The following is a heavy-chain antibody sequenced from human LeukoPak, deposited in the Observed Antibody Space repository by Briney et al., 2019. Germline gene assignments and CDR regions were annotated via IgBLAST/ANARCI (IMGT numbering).Heavy chain of an antibody. CDR3: ASVRSSTACYFDY. V-gene: IGHV4-61*02. D-gene: IGHD2-2*01. Sequence: SETLSLTCTVSGGSISSGNYYWSWIRQPAGKGLEWIGRIYTSGTTNYSPSLKSRVTISVDTSKNQFSLNLSSVTAADTAVYYCASVRSSTACYFDYWGQGTLVTVSS. CDR2: IYTSGTT. CDR1: GGSISSGNYY. J-gene: IGHJ4*02.